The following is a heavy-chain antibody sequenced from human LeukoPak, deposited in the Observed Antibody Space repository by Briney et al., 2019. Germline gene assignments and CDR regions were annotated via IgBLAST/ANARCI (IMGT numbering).Heavy chain of an antibody. CDR2: IKKDGSQT. CDR1: GFTFSSYW. Sequence: GRSLRLSCAASGFTFSSYWMIWVRQAPGKGLEWVANIKKDGSQTYYVDSVKGRFTISRDNAKNLLYLQMNSLRAEDTAVYFCAGGTGWIFDHWGQGTLVTVSS. V-gene: IGHV3-7*02. J-gene: IGHJ4*02. CDR3: AGGTGWIFDH. D-gene: IGHD6-19*01.